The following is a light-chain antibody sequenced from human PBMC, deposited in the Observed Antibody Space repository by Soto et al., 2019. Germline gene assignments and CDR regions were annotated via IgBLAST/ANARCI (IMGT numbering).Light chain of an antibody. CDR1: QSVSSSY. V-gene: IGKV3-20*01. Sequence: EIVLTQSPGTLSLSPGERATLSCRASQSVSSSYLAWYQQKPGQAPRLLIYGASSRATGIPDRVSGSGSGTDFTLTISRLEPEDFAVYYCQQYGSSPQTFCQGTKVEIK. CDR2: GAS. J-gene: IGKJ1*01. CDR3: QQYGSSPQT.